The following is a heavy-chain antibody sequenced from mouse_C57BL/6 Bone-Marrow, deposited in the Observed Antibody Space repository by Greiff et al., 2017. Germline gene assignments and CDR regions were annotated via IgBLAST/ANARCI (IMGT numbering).Heavy chain of an antibody. CDR2: INPDSSTK. CDR1: GFDFSRYW. Sequence: EVKVEESGGGLVQPGVSLKLSCAASGFDFSRYWMSWVRQAPGKGLEWIGEINPDSSTKNYTPSLKDKFIISRDNAKNTLYLQMSKVRSEDTALYYCASRNPFAYWGQGTLVTVSA. V-gene: IGHV4-1*02. J-gene: IGHJ3*01. CDR3: ASRNPFAY.